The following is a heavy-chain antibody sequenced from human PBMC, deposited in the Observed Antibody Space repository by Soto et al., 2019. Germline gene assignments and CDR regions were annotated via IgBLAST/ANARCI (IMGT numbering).Heavy chain of an antibody. Sequence: SETLSLTCAVYGGSFSDYYWSWIRQPPGKGLEWIGEINHSGSTNYNPSLKSRVTISVDTSKNQFSLKLSSVTAADTAVYYCARRGDSSGYYYFDYWGQGTLVTVSS. CDR3: ARRGDSSGYYYFDY. CDR1: GGSFSDYY. V-gene: IGHV4-34*01. CDR2: INHSGST. D-gene: IGHD3-22*01. J-gene: IGHJ4*02.